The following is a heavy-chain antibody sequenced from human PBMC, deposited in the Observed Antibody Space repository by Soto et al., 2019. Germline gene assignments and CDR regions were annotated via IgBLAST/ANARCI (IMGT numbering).Heavy chain of an antibody. V-gene: IGHV1-18*01. CDR3: ARMEATYYDFWSGQKWFDP. CDR1: GYTFTSYG. J-gene: IGHJ5*02. D-gene: IGHD3-3*01. Sequence: ASVKVSCKASGYTFTSYGSSWVRQAPGQGLEWMGWISAYNGNTNYAQKLQGRVTMTTDTSTSTAYMELRSLRSDDTAVYYCARMEATYYDFWSGQKWFDPWGKGTRVVVSS. CDR2: ISAYNGNT.